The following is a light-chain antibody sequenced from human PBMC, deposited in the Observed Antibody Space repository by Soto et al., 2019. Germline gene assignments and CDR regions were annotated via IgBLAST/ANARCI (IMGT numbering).Light chain of an antibody. V-gene: IGKV1-5*01. J-gene: IGKJ1*01. CDR3: QQYNSYWT. Sequence: DIHIAHSPSTLSSSFVDRVTITCRASRSISSWLAWYQQKPGKAPNLLIYAASSLESGVPSRFSGSGSGTEFTLTISSLQTDDFATYYCQQYNSYWTFGQGTKVDIK. CDR1: RSISSW. CDR2: AAS.